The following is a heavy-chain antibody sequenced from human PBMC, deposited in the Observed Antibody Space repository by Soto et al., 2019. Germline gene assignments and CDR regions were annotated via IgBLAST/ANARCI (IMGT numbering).Heavy chain of an antibody. Sequence: PSETLSLTCTVSGDSISSRLYYWGWIRQPPGKGLEWIGNIFYTGGTLYNPSLKSRVTMSADTSKNQYSLKLSSVTAADTAVYYCRRSSRYSTDVWGQGTTVTVSS. D-gene: IGHD6-13*01. CDR2: IFYTGGT. CDR1: GDSISSRLYY. V-gene: IGHV4-39*01. CDR3: RRSSRYSTDV. J-gene: IGHJ6*02.